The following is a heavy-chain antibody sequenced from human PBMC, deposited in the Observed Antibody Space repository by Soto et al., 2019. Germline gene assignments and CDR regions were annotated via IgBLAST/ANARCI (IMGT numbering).Heavy chain of an antibody. CDR1: GFTFSTYA. Sequence: EVQLLESGGGLVQPGGSLRLSCAASGFTFSTYAMGWARQAPGKGLEWVSSISAGGGKTYYADSVKGRFTISRDNSKNTLYLQMSSLRAEDTAIYYCAKGRYYDICGYGACWGQGTLVTVSS. J-gene: IGHJ4*02. V-gene: IGHV3-23*01. CDR3: AKGRYYDICGYGAC. D-gene: IGHD3-22*01. CDR2: ISAGGGKT.